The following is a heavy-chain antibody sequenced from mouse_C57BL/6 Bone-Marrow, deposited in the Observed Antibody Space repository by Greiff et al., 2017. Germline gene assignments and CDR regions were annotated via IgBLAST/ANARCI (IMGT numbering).Heavy chain of an antibody. CDR1: GYTFTSYW. CDR3: ARRGFITTVVATGENAMDY. V-gene: IGHV1-69*01. Sequence: QVHVKQPGAELVMPGASVKLSCKASGYTFTSYWMHWVKQRPGQGLEWIGEIDPSDSYTNYNQKFKGKSTLTVDKSSSTAYMQLSSLTSEDSAVYYCARRGFITTVVATGENAMDYWGRGNSVTVTS. CDR2: IDPSDSYT. D-gene: IGHD1-1*01. J-gene: IGHJ4*01.